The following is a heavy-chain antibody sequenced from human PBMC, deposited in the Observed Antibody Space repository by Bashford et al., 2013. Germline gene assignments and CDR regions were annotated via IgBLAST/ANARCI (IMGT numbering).Heavy chain of an antibody. CDR3: ARHSSGSHGFFDY. V-gene: IGHV4-59*08. J-gene: IGHJ4*02. D-gene: IGHD6-19*01. CDR1: GGSISSYY. CDR2: IFYSGST. Sequence: SETLSLTCTVSGGSISSYYWSWIRQPPGKGLEWIGYIFYSGSTNYNPSLKSRVTISLDTSKNQFSLKLSSVTAADTAVYYCARHSSGSHGFFDYWGQGTLVTVSS.